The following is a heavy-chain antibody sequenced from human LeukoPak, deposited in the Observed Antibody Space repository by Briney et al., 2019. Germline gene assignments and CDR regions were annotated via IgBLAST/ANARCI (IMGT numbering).Heavy chain of an antibody. J-gene: IGHJ4*02. CDR3: ARESQAYYYGSGSPNY. Sequence: PGGSLRLSCAASGFTFSSYAMHWVRQAPGKGLEWVAVISYDGSNKYYADSVKGRFTISRDNSKNTLYLQMNSLRAEDTAVCYCARESQAYYYGSGSPNYWGQGTLVTVSS. CDR1: GFTFSSYA. D-gene: IGHD3-10*01. V-gene: IGHV3-30*04. CDR2: ISYDGSNK.